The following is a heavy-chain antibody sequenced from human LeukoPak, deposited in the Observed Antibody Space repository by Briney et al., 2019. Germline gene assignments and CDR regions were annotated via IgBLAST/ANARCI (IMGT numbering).Heavy chain of an antibody. CDR3: ALLGLN. V-gene: IGHV3-23*01. D-gene: IGHD2-15*01. J-gene: IGHJ4*02. CDR2: IVGSGYTT. Sequence: PGRSLRLSCVGPGFTFSSYAMSWVRQAPGKGLEWVSSIVGSGYTTYYADSVKGRFTISRDNSKNTVYLQMNSLRAEDTAVYYCALLGLNWGKGTLVTVSS. CDR1: GFTFSSYA.